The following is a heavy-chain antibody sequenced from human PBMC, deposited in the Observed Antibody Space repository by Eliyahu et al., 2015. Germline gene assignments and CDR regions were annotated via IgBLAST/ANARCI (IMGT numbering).Heavy chain of an antibody. CDR2: IYPGDSDT. D-gene: IGHD3-22*01. CDR1: GYSFTSXW. J-gene: IGHJ5*02. V-gene: IGHV5-51*01. Sequence: EVQLVQSGAEVKKPGESLKISCKGSGYSFTSXWXGWXRQMPGKGLEWMGIIYPGDSDTRYSPSFQGQVTISADKSISTAYLQWSSLKASDTAMYYCARHATYYYDSSGYSFYPESWFDPWGQGTLVTVSS. CDR3: ARHATYYYDSSGYSFYPESWFDP.